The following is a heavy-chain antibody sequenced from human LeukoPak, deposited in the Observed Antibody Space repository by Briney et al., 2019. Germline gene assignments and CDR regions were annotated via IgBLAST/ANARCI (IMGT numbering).Heavy chain of an antibody. CDR1: GLTFSSHW. Sequence: GGSLRLSCEASGLTFSSHWMHWIRQVPGKGLVWVSRINSDGSSTDYADSVKGRFTISRDNAKNSLYLQMNSLRAEDTAVYYCAREQTGYSSSWHGYYYGMDVWGQGTTVTVSS. CDR3: AREQTGYSSSWHGYYYGMDV. D-gene: IGHD6-13*01. CDR2: INSDGSST. V-gene: IGHV3-74*01. J-gene: IGHJ6*02.